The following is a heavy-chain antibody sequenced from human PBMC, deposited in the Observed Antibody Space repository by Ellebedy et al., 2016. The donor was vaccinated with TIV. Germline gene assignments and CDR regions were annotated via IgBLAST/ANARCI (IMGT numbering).Heavy chain of an antibody. D-gene: IGHD3-22*01. CDR1: GYTFTGNY. CDR3: ARSSRVVMDFDY. V-gene: IGHV1-2*02. Sequence: ASVKVSCKASGYTFTGNYMHWVRQAPGQGLEWMGWINPSSGGTNYAQKFQGRVTMTRDTSVSTAYMELSRLRSDDTAVYYCARSSRVVMDFDYWGQGTLVTVSS. J-gene: IGHJ4*02. CDR2: INPSSGGT.